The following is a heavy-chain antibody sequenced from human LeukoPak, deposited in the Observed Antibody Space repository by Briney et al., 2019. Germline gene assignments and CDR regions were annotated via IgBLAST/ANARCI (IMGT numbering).Heavy chain of an antibody. J-gene: IGHJ4*02. V-gene: IGHV1-69*04. CDR1: GGTFSSYA. CDR3: ARATQWELLDVSY. Sequence: GASVKVSCKASGGTFSSYAISWVRQAPGQGLEWMGRIIPILGIANYAQKFQGRVTITADKSTSTAYMELSSLRSDDTAVYYCARATQWELLDVSYWGQGTLVTVSS. D-gene: IGHD1-26*01. CDR2: IIPILGIA.